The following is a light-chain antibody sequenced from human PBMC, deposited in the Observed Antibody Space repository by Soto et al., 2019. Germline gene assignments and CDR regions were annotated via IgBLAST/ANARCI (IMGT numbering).Light chain of an antibody. V-gene: IGKV3-20*01. CDR3: QQYGRT. CDR2: GAS. J-gene: IGKJ1*01. Sequence: EIVLTQSPGTLSLSPGEIATLSFRASQSVSSSYLAWYQQKPGQAPRLLIYGASSRATGIPDRFSGSGSGTDFTLTISRLEPEDFAVYYCQQYGRTFGQGTKVDIK. CDR1: QSVSSSY.